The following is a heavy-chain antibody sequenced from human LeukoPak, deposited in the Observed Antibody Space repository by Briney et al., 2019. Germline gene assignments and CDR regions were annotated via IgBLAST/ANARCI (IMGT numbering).Heavy chain of an antibody. V-gene: IGHV4-61*02. CDR3: ARDSSSSYYFDY. Sequence: SETLSLTCTVSGGSISSGSYYWSWIRQPAGKGLEWIGRIYTSGSTNYNPSLKSRVPISVDTSKNQFSLKLSSVTAADTAVYYCARDSSSSYYFDYWGQGTMVTVSS. CDR1: GGSISSGSYY. CDR2: IYTSGST. D-gene: IGHD6-6*01. J-gene: IGHJ4*03.